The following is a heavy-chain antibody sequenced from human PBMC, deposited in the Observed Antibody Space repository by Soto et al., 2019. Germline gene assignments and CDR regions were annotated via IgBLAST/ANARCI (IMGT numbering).Heavy chain of an antibody. D-gene: IGHD3-3*01. CDR3: ARDRGISIFGVVIELPDY. CDR2: INPTGGST. J-gene: IGHJ4*02. Sequence: AASVKVSCKASGYSFALYYMHWVRQATGQGLEWMGMINPTGGSTIFAQKFQGRVTMTRDTSSTTVYLELSSLRAEDTAVYYCARDRGISIFGVVIELPDYWGQGTLVTVSS. V-gene: IGHV1-46*03. CDR1: GYSFALYY.